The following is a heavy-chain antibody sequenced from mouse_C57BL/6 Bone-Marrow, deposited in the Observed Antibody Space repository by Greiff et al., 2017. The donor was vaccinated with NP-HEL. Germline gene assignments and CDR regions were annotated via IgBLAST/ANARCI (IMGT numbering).Heavy chain of an antibody. J-gene: IGHJ1*03. CDR2: IDPSDSYT. Sequence: QVQLQQPGAELVMPGASVKLSCKASGYTFTSYWMHWVKQRPGQGLEWIGEIDPSDSYTNYNQKFKGKSTLTVDKSSSTAYMQLSRLTSEDSAVYYCASVRLIEWYFEVWGTGTTVTVSS. CDR3: ASVRLIEWYFEV. V-gene: IGHV1-69*01. D-gene: IGHD2-2*01. CDR1: GYTFTSYW.